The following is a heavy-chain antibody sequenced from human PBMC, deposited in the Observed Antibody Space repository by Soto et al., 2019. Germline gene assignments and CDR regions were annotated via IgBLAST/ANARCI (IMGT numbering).Heavy chain of an antibody. CDR3: ARDTRRTRQFAPAYYYYYMDV. Sequence: GGSLRLSCAASGFTFSDYYMSWIRQAPGKGLEWVSYISSSGSTIYYADSVKGRFTISRDNAKNSLYLQMNSLRAEDTAVYYCARDTRRTRQFAPAYYYYYMDVWGKGTTVTVSS. J-gene: IGHJ6*03. V-gene: IGHV3-11*01. CDR1: GFTFSDYY. D-gene: IGHD2-21*01. CDR2: ISSSGSTI.